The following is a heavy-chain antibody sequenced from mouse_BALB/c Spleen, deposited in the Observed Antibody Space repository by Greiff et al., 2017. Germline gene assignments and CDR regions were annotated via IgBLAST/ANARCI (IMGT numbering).Heavy chain of an antibody. V-gene: IGHV5-17*02. CDR2: ISSGSSTI. Sequence: EVKLMESGGGLVQPGGSRKLSCAASGFTFSSFGMHWVRQAPEKGLEWVAYISSGSSTIYYADTVKGRFTISRDNPKNTLFLQMTSLRSEDTAMYYCARQGVYYFDYWGQGTTLTVSS. J-gene: IGHJ2*01. CDR1: GFTFSSFG. CDR3: ARQGVYYFDY.